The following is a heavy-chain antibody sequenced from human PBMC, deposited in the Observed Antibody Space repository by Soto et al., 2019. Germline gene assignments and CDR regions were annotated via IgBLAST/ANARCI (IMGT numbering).Heavy chain of an antibody. CDR2: ISAYNGNT. V-gene: IGHV1-18*04. Sequence: ASVKVSCKASGYTFTSYAISWVRQAPGQALEWMGLISAYNGNTNYAQKLQGRVTMTTDTSTSTAYMELRSLRSDHTAVYYCARELHYYDSSVPVDGEAPPDYYYYGMGVWGQGTTVTVSS. CDR1: GYTFTSYA. CDR3: ARELHYYDSSVPVDGEAPPDYYYYGMGV. D-gene: IGHD3-22*01. J-gene: IGHJ6*02.